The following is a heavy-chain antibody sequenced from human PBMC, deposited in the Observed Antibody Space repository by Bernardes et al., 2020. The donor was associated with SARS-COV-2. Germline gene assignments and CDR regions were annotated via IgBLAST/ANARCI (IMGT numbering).Heavy chain of an antibody. CDR3: ARPQTPFGMVTFTYFRMDV. D-gene: IGHD5-18*01. CDR2: IIPLYGSS. J-gene: IGHJ6*02. V-gene: IGHV1-69*06. Sequence: SVKVSCTNSGGSFSTYGFSWVRQAPGQGLEWMGGIIPLYGSSTYAQKFQGRVTITADTATRTSYMELNNLRSQDTAVYYCARPQTPFGMVTFTYFRMDVWGQGTTVTVS. CDR1: GGSFSTYG.